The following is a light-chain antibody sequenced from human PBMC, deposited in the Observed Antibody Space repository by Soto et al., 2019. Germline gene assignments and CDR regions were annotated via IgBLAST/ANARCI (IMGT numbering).Light chain of an antibody. CDR1: QSVFHRSNNKNF. CDR2: WAS. J-gene: IGKJ4*01. CDR3: QQYYSSPT. Sequence: DIVMTQPPDSLSVSLGERATINCKSSQSVFHRSNNKNFLAWYQQKPGQPPKLLIYWASARESGVPDRLSGSGSGTDFTLTISSLQAEDVAVYYCQQYYSSPTFGGGTKVEIK. V-gene: IGKV4-1*01.